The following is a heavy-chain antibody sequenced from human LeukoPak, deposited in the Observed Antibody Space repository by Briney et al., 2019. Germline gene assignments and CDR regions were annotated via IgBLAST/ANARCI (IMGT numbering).Heavy chain of an antibody. CDR3: AKGYGDYVHYYFDY. Sequence: TGGSLRLSCAASGFTFSSYWMHWVRQAPGKGLVWVSRINTDGSSTSYADSVKGRFTISRDNAKNTLYLQMNSLRAEDTAVYYCAKGYGDYVHYYFDYWGQGTLVTVSS. J-gene: IGHJ4*02. D-gene: IGHD4-17*01. CDR1: GFTFSSYW. CDR2: INTDGSST. V-gene: IGHV3-74*01.